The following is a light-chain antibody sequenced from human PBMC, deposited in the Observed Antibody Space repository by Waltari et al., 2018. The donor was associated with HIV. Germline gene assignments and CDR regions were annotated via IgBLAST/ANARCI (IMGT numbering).Light chain of an antibody. CDR1: QSVLYSSNNKNY. J-gene: IGKJ4*01. V-gene: IGKV4-1*01. Sequence: DIVMTQSPASLAVSVGDRATINCKSSQSVLYSSNNKNYLAWYQQKPAQPPKLLFYWASTRESGVPDRFGGSGSGTNFTLTINSLQAEDVAVYYCQQYYSTPVTFGGGTKVEIK. CDR3: QQYYSTPVT. CDR2: WAS.